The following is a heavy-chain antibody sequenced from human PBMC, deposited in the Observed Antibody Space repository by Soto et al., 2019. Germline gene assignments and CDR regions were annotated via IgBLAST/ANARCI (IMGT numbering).Heavy chain of an antibody. CDR2: ISSNGGST. CDR3: ARDRSRGTTVVTPQGQFDY. CDR1: GGYISSSNW. Sequence: ETLSLTCAVSGGYISSSNWWSWVRQAPGKGLEYVSAISSNGGSTYYANSVKGRFTISRDNSKNTLYLQMGSLRAEDMAVYYCARDRSRGTTVVTPQGQFDYWGQGTLVTVSS. D-gene: IGHD4-17*01. V-gene: IGHV3-64*01. J-gene: IGHJ4*02.